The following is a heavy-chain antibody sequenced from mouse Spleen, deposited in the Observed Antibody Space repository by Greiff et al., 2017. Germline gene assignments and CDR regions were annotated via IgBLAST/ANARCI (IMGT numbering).Heavy chain of an antibody. Sequence: EVMLVESGPELVKPGASVKISCKTSGYTFTEYTMHWVKQSHGKSLEWIGGINPNNGGTSYNQKFKGKATLTVDKSSSTAYMELRSLTSEDSAVYYCARMRDYDEGSYAMDYWGQGTSVTVSS. CDR1: GYTFTEYT. V-gene: IGHV1-18*01. D-gene: IGHD2-4*01. CDR2: INPNNGGT. CDR3: ARMRDYDEGSYAMDY. J-gene: IGHJ4*01.